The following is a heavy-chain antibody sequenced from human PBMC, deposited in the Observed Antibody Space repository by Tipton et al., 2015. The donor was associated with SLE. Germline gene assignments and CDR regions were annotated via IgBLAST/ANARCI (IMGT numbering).Heavy chain of an antibody. J-gene: IGHJ3*02. CDR2: ISWNSGSI. Sequence: SLRLSCAASGFTFDDYAMHWVRQAPGKGLEWVSGISWNSGSIGYADSVKGRLTISRDNAKNSLYLQMNSLRAEDTALYCCATLGATHAFDIWGQGTMVTVSS. CDR3: ATLGATHAFDI. CDR1: GFTFDDYA. V-gene: IGHV3-9*01. D-gene: IGHD5-24*01.